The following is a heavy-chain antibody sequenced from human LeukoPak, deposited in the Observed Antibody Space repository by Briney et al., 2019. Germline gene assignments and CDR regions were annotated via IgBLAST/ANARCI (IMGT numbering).Heavy chain of an antibody. V-gene: IGHV1-46*01. CDR3: ARNYRFAVDYYYMDV. D-gene: IGHD4-11*01. CDR1: GYTFTGYY. J-gene: IGHJ6*03. CDR2: INPSGGTT. Sequence: GASVKVSCKASGYTFTGYYMHWVRQAPGQGLEWMGLINPSGGTTNYAQKFQGRVTMTRDTSTSTVYMELSSLRAEDTAVYYCARNYRFAVDYYYMDVWGTGTTVTISS.